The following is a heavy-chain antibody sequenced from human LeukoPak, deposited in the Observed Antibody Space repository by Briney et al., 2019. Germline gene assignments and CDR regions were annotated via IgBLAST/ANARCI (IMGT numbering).Heavy chain of an antibody. CDR2: MNPNSGNT. V-gene: IGHV1-8*01. CDR1: GYTFTSYD. Sequence: ASVKVSCKASGYTFTSYDINWVRQATGQGLEWMGWMNPNSGNTGYAQKFQGRVTMTRNTSISTAYMELSSLRSEDTAVYYCARGRYCSGGSCRTGVITTRGDYWGQGTLVTVSS. J-gene: IGHJ4*02. CDR3: ARGRYCSGGSCRTGVITTRGDY. D-gene: IGHD2-15*01.